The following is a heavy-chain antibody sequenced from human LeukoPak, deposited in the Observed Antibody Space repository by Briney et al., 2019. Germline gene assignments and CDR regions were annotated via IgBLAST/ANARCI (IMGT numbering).Heavy chain of an antibody. D-gene: IGHD4-17*01. V-gene: IGHV4-39*07. Sequence: SETLSLTCTVSGDSVTSSTYFWAWLRQPPGKGLEWIGTIYYSGSTYYNPSLKSRVTISVDTSKNQFSLKLSSVTAADTAVYYCARGPRRDYGDYFYWFDPWGQGTLVTVSS. CDR2: IYYSGST. CDR1: GDSVTSSTYF. J-gene: IGHJ5*02. CDR3: ARGPRRDYGDYFYWFDP.